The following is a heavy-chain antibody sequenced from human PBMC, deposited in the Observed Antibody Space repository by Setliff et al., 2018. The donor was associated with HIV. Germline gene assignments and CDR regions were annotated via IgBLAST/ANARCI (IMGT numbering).Heavy chain of an antibody. D-gene: IGHD5-18*01. V-gene: IGHV4-39*01. CDR1: GGSISSSSYY. CDR2: IYYSGST. Sequence: PSETLSLTCTVSGGSISSSSYYWGWIRQPPGKGLEWIGSIYYSGSTYYNPSLKSRVTIPVDTSKNQFSLKLSSVTAADTAVYYCARRQQLWLLYAFDIWGQGTMVTVSS. J-gene: IGHJ3*02. CDR3: ARRQQLWLLYAFDI.